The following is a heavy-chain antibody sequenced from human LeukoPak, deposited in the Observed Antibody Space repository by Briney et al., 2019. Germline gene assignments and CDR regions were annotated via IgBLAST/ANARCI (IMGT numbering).Heavy chain of an antibody. D-gene: IGHD4-17*01. CDR2: IYWDDNK. J-gene: IGHJ4*02. Sequence: SGPTLVHPTPTLTLTCTFSGFSLTTSGVGVGWIRQPPGKALEWLALIYWDDNKLYNPSLKSRLTITKDTSKNQVVLTMTNMDPVDTATYYCAHYGDYRFMYYFDHWGQGTLVTVSS. V-gene: IGHV2-5*02. CDR1: GFSLTTSGVG. CDR3: AHYGDYRFMYYFDH.